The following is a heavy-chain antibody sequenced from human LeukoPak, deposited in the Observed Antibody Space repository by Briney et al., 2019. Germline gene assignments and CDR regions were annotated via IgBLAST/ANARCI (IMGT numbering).Heavy chain of an antibody. Sequence: SGTLSLTCTVSGGSISSYYWSWIRQPAGKGLEWIGRIYTSGSTNYNPSLKSRVTMSVDTSKNQFSLKLSSVTAADTAVYYCARDESSGWSYWYFDLWGRGTLVTVSS. V-gene: IGHV4-4*07. CDR2: IYTSGST. D-gene: IGHD6-19*01. CDR1: GGSISSYY. CDR3: ARDESSGWSYWYFDL. J-gene: IGHJ2*01.